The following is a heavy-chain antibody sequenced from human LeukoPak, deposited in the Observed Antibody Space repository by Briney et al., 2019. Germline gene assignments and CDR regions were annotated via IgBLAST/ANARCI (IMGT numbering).Heavy chain of an antibody. D-gene: IGHD4-17*01. CDR3: ARQGHDYGDYYLPTLPNYYYYGMDV. V-gene: IGHV1-69*04. CDR2: IIPILGIA. J-gene: IGHJ6*02. Sequence: SVKVSCKASGGTFSSYAISWERQAPGQGLEWMGRIIPILGIANYAQKFQGRVTITAYKSTSTAYMELSSLRSEDTAVYYCARQGHDYGDYYLPTLPNYYYYGMDVWGQGTTVTVSS. CDR1: GGTFSSYA.